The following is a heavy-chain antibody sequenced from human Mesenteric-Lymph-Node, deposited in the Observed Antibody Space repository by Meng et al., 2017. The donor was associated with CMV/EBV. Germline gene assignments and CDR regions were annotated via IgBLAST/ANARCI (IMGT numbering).Heavy chain of an antibody. CDR1: GFTFTMYT. Sequence: LSLTCAASGFTFTMYTMNWVRQAPGKGLEWVSSISSSSNYIDYADSVKGRFTVFRDNAKNSLYLQMNNLRAEDTAVYYCAREAGIPALPFYWGQGTLVTVSS. J-gene: IGHJ4*02. CDR3: AREAGIPALPFY. CDR2: ISSSSNYI. V-gene: IGHV3-21*06. D-gene: IGHD6-6*01.